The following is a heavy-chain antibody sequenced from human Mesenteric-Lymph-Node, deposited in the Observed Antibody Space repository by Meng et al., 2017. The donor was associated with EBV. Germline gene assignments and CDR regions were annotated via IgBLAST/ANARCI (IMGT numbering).Heavy chain of an antibody. D-gene: IGHD2-8*02. V-gene: IGHV3-30*18. CDR2: ISHDGSNQ. Sequence: QVDLVESGGGVVQPGRSLRLSCEASGFSFSSYGMYWVRQAPGKGLEWVALISHDGSNQQHEDSLKGRFTISRDNSRNTLYLQMNSLRAEDTGVYFCAKVHFQHDTAGGLDSWGQGTLVTVSS. CDR1: GFSFSSYG. CDR3: AKVHFQHDTAGGLDS. J-gene: IGHJ4*02.